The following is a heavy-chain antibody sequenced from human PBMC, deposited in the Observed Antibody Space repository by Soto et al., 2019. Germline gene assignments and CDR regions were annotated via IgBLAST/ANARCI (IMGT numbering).Heavy chain of an antibody. Sequence: PSETLSLTCAVYGWSFSGYYWRWIRQPPGKGLEYIGEINHSESTNYDPSLKSQVTISVDTSKNQYSLKLRAVTAADTAVYYCARFLPFLREYSRYDRTDAFDIWGQGTMVTVSS. J-gene: IGHJ3*02. CDR2: INHSEST. CDR1: GWSFSGYY. CDR3: ARFLPFLREYSRYDRTDAFDI. V-gene: IGHV4-34*01. D-gene: IGHD5-12*01.